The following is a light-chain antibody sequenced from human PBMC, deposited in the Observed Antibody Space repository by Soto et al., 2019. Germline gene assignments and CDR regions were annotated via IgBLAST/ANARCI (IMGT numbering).Light chain of an antibody. CDR3: SSYSSSLILL. CDR2: DVS. J-gene: IGLJ2*01. Sequence: QSALTQPASVSGSPGQSITISCTGTSSDVGGYKYVSWYQQDPGKAPKLMIYDVSNRPSGVSNRFSASKSGNTASLTISGLQAADEADYYCSSYSSSLILLFGGGTNLTVL. V-gene: IGLV2-14*01. CDR1: SSDVGGYKY.